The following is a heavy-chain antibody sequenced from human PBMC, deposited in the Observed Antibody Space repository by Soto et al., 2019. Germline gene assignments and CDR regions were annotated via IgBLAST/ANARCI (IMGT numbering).Heavy chain of an antibody. Sequence: GGSLRLSCAASGFTFSSYGMHWVRQAPGKGLEWVAVISYDGSNKYYADSVKGRFTISRDNSKNTLYLQMNSLRAEDTAVYYCAKIGDFWSGYYSWRDYYYYGMDVWGQGTTVTVSS. CDR3: AKIGDFWSGYYSWRDYYYYGMDV. CDR2: ISYDGSNK. D-gene: IGHD3-3*01. CDR1: GFTFSSYG. J-gene: IGHJ6*02. V-gene: IGHV3-30*18.